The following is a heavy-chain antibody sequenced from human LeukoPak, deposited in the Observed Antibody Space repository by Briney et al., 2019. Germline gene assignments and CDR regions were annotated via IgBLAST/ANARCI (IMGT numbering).Heavy chain of an antibody. CDR3: AKDTPLTTYTSGWSSNSFDY. Sequence: GGPLSLSCTVSGFTFSSFAVRWVHQAGGRVVEWVSTITGGSGAKYYPASVKGRFTSSRDNSKDTLYLQMHSLRAEDTAVYFCAKDTPLTTYTSGWSSNSFDYWGRGTLVAVSS. CDR2: ITGGSGAK. J-gene: IGHJ4*02. CDR1: GFTFSSFA. V-gene: IGHV3-23*01. D-gene: IGHD6-19*01.